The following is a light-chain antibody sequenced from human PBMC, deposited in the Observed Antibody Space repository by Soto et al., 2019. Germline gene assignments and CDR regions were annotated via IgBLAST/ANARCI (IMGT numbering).Light chain of an antibody. CDR1: QSVSTN. CDR2: GAS. Sequence: IVMAQSPATLSVSPGERATLSCRASQSVSTNVAWYQQKPGQAPRLLIYGASSRATGIPDRFSGSGSGTEFTLTISSLQPDDFATYYCQHYNSYSEAFGQGTKVDIK. CDR3: QHYNSYSEA. J-gene: IGKJ1*01. V-gene: IGKV3D-15*01.